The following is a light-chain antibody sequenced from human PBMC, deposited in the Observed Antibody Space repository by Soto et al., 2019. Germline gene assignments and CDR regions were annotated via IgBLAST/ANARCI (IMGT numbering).Light chain of an antibody. J-gene: IGKJ4*01. CDR1: QSISGW. CDR3: QQYDTFST. V-gene: IGKV1-5*03. CDR2: QAS. Sequence: DLQMTQSPSTLSASVGDKVTITCQASQSISGWLAWYQQKPGKAPKLLIYQASSLESGAPSRFSGSGYGTEFTLTIGCLQPDDFATYYCQQYDTFSTFGGGTKVEIK.